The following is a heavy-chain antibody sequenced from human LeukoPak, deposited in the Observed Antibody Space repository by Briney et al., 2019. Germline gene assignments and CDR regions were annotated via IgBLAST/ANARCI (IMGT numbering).Heavy chain of an antibody. V-gene: IGHV1-24*01. CDR3: AHLGYCSSTSCYEIFDY. Sequence: ASVKVSCKVSGYTLTELSMHWVRQAPGKGLEWMGGFDPEDGETIYAQKFQGRVTMTEDTSTDTAYMELSSLRSEDTAVYYCAHLGYCSSTSCYEIFDYWGQGTLVTVSS. CDR1: GYTLTELS. CDR2: FDPEDGET. D-gene: IGHD2-2*01. J-gene: IGHJ4*02.